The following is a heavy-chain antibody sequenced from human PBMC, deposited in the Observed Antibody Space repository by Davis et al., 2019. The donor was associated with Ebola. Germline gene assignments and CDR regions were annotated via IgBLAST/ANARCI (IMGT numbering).Heavy chain of an antibody. CDR3: ARAVGSSTSWFDP. CDR1: GGSFSGYY. J-gene: IGHJ5*02. D-gene: IGHD2-2*01. Sequence: SETLSLTCAVYGGSFSGYYWSWIRQPPGKGLEWIGEIHHSGGTYYNPSLKSRVTISVDTSKNQFSLKLSSVTAADTAVYYCARAVGSSTSWFDPWGQGTLVTVSS. CDR2: IHHSGGT. V-gene: IGHV4-34*01.